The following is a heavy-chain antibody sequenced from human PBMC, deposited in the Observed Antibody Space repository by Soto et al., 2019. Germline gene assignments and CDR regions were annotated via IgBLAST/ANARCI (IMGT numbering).Heavy chain of an antibody. V-gene: IGHV3-11*01. CDR1: EFTFSDYY. CDR3: ARGHCSGGSCPTPPAMDV. J-gene: IGHJ6*03. CDR2: ISSSGSTI. Sequence: GGSLRLSCAASEFTFSDYYMSWIRQAPGKGLEWVSYISSSGSTIYYADSVKGRFTISRDNAKNSLYLQMNSLRAEDTAVYYCARGHCSGGSCPTPPAMDVWGKGTTVTAP. D-gene: IGHD2-15*01.